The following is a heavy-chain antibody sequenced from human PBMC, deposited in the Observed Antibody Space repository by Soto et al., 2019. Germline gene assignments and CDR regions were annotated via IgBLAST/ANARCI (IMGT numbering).Heavy chain of an antibody. V-gene: IGHV3-64*01. CDR2: ISSNGGST. J-gene: IGHJ6*03. CDR3: ARVGSSSYYYYYYMDV. CDR1: GFTFSSYA. D-gene: IGHD6-6*01. Sequence: GGSLRLSCAASGFTFSSYAMHWVRQAPGKGLEYVSAISSNGGSTYYANSVKGRFTISRDNSKNTLYLQMGSLRAEDMAVYYCARVGSSSYYYYYYMDVWGKGTTVTVSS.